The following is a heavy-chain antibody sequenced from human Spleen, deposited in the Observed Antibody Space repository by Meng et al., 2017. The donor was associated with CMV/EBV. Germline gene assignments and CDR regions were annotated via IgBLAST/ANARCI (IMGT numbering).Heavy chain of an antibody. D-gene: IGHD6-13*01. V-gene: IGHV3-21*01. CDR1: GLTVTTNY. Sequence: GESLKIYCAASGLTVTTNYMSWVRQAPGKGLEWVSSISGSGTYIYYADSVKGRFTISRDNAKNSLYLKMNSLRAEDTAVYYCARDGAKYSSSWYRGHTKPNWFDPWGQGTLVTVSS. CDR2: ISGSGTYI. J-gene: IGHJ5*02. CDR3: ARDGAKYSSSWYRGHTKPNWFDP.